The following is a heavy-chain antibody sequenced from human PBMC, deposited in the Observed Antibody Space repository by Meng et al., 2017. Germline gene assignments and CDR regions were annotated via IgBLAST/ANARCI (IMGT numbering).Heavy chain of an antibody. CDR2: ISSGDTIK. V-gene: IGHV3-11*01. CDR1: GFTFSDYY. CDR3: AREGYSSGWNDY. Sequence: QVQLVESGGGLVKPGGSLRLSCEASGFTFSDYYMIWIRQAPGKGVEWVSYISSGDTIKYYADSVKGRFTISRDNAKNSLYLQLDSLRAEDTAVYYCAREGYSSGWNDYWGQGTLVTVSS. J-gene: IGHJ4*02. D-gene: IGHD6-19*01.